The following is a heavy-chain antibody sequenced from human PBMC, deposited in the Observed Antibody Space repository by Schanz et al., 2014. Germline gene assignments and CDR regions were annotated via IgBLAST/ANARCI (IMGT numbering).Heavy chain of an antibody. CDR1: GFTFSTYA. CDR3: AKDDTQVNGMDV. Sequence: QVQLVESGGGVVQPGRSLRLSCAASGFTFSTYAMHWVRQAPGKGLEWVAVISYEGNDKYYGDSVKGRFTISRDSPKNTLHLQMNSLRVEDTAVYYCAKDDTQVNGMDVWGQGTTVTVSS. V-gene: IGHV3-30*04. J-gene: IGHJ6*02. CDR2: ISYEGNDK.